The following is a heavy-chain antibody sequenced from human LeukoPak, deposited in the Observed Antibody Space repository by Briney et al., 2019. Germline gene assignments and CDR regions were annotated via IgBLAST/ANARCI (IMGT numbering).Heavy chain of an antibody. CDR2: ISSSSSYI. CDR3: ARDWSIPSLTGYYIDV. D-gene: IGHD3-9*01. Sequence: GGSLRLSCAASGFTFKNYNMSWVRQAPGKGLEWVSSISSSSSYIYYADSVKGRFAISRDNAKNSLYLHMNSLRAEDTAVYYCARDWSIPSLTGYYIDVWGNGTTVTVSS. V-gene: IGHV3-21*06. J-gene: IGHJ6*03. CDR1: GFTFKNYN.